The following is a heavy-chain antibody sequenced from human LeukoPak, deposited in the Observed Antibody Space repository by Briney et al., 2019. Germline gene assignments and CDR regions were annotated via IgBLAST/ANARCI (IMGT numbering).Heavy chain of an antibody. CDR1: GFTFSSYA. D-gene: IGHD6-19*01. CDR3: AKLSSGWYSELFTLPDY. Sequence: PGGSLRLSCAASGFTFSSYAMSWVRQAPGKGLEWVSAISGSGGSTYYADSVKGRFTISRDNSKNTLYLQMNSLRAEDTAVYYCAKLSSGWYSELFTLPDYWGQGTLVTVSS. CDR2: ISGSGGST. J-gene: IGHJ4*02. V-gene: IGHV3-23*01.